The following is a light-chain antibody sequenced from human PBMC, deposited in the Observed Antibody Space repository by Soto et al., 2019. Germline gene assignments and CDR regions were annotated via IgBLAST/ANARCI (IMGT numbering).Light chain of an antibody. CDR3: AAWDDSLNGVI. J-gene: IGLJ2*01. V-gene: IGLV1-44*01. CDR1: SSNIGSNP. Sequence: QSVLTQPPSASGTPGQRVTISCSGGSSNIGSNPVNRYHHLPGTAPKLLIYSNNQRPSRVPDRFSGSQSGTSASLAISGLQSEDEADYYCAAWDDSLNGVIFGGGTKLTVL. CDR2: SNN.